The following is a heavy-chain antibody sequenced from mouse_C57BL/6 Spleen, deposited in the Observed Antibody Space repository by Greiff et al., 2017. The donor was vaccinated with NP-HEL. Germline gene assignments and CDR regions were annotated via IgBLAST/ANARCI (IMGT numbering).Heavy chain of an antibody. Sequence: VQLQQPGAELVKPGASVKLSCKASGYTFTSYWMHWVKQRPGQGLEWIGMIHPNSGSTKYNEKFKSKATLTVDKSSSTAYMQLSSLTSEDSAVYYCAREDYGSSYVGYWGQGTTLTVSS. CDR2: IHPNSGST. V-gene: IGHV1-64*01. D-gene: IGHD1-1*01. J-gene: IGHJ2*01. CDR1: GYTFTSYW. CDR3: AREDYGSSYVGY.